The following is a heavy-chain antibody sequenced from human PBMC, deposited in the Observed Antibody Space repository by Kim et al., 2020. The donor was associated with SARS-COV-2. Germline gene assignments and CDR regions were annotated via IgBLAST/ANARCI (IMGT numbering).Heavy chain of an antibody. V-gene: IGHV3-48*02. CDR3: ARVKGAAAGMYY. J-gene: IGHJ4*02. CDR2: ISSSSTI. D-gene: IGHD6-13*01. CDR1: GFTFSSYS. Sequence: GGSLRLSCAASGFTFSSYSMNWVRQAPGKGLEWVSYISSSSTIYYADSVKGRFTISRDNAKNSLYLQMNSLRDEDTAVYYCARVKGAAAGMYYWGQGTLV.